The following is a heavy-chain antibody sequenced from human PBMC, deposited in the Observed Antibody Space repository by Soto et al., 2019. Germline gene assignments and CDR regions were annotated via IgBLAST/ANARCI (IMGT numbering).Heavy chain of an antibody. CDR1: GYTLTNND. V-gene: IGHV1-8*01. CDR3: ARMASFGSLNWFDP. CDR2: MNPGSGDT. D-gene: IGHD5-18*01. J-gene: IGHJ5*02. Sequence: SVKVACKASGYTLTNNDVAWVRQATGQGLEWMGWMNPGSGDTGYAQKFQGRVTMTRNISIATAYMELSSLRSEDTAIYYCARMASFGSLNWFDPWGQGTLVTVSS.